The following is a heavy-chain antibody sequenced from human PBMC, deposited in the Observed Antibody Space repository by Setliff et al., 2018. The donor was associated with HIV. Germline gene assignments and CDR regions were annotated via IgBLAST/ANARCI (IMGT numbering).Heavy chain of an antibody. D-gene: IGHD3-9*01. CDR3: ARGSDWHPD. CDR1: GGSFSGYY. CDR2: INPSGST. J-gene: IGHJ4*02. V-gene: IGHV4-34*01. Sequence: PSETLSLTCAVYGGSFSGYYWSWIRQPPGKGLEWIGEINPSGSTSYNPSLKSRVTISVDTSKNQFSLKLSSVTAADTAVYYCARGSDWHPDWGQGTLVTVSS.